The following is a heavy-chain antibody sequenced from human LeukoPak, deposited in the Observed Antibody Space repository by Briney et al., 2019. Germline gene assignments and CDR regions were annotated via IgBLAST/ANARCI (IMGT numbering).Heavy chain of an antibody. Sequence: SETLSLTCVVYGGSFSGYYWSWIRQSPGKGLEWIGEINHRGSTNYNPSLKRRVTISLDTSKNQFSLKLSSVTAADTAVCYCAKSLYGSGSYYNWFDPWGQGTLVTVSS. V-gene: IGHV4-34*01. CDR3: AKSLYGSGSYYNWFDP. CDR1: GGSFSGYY. D-gene: IGHD3-10*01. J-gene: IGHJ5*02. CDR2: INHRGST.